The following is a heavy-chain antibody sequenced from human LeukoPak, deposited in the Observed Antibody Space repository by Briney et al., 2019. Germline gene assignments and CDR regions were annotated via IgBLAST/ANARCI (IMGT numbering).Heavy chain of an antibody. J-gene: IGHJ4*02. CDR2: INDVGSDS. Sequence: GGSLRLSCAASGFTFSAYWMHCVRHAPGKGLVWVGRINDVGSDSTYVDSVKGRFTISRDNAKNTLYLQMNNLRAEDTAVYYCAGVKVAGTRSFDYWGQGTLATVSS. D-gene: IGHD6-19*01. V-gene: IGHV3-74*01. CDR3: AGVKVAGTRSFDY. CDR1: GFTFSAYW.